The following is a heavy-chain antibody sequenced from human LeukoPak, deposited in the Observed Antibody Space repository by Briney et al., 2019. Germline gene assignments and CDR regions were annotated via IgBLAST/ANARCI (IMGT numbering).Heavy chain of an antibody. CDR2: VSHSGIT. CDR1: GFSISSDYY. V-gene: IGHV4-38-2*02. J-gene: IGHJ4*02. Sequence: SETLSLTCTVSGFSISSDYYWGWIRQPPGKGLEWLGSVSHSGITYYNSSLNSRVTISVDTSKNHFSLTVNSVTAADTAVYYCARSKVGNSYGLTYWGQGTLVTVSS. CDR3: ARSKVGNSYGLTY. D-gene: IGHD5-18*01.